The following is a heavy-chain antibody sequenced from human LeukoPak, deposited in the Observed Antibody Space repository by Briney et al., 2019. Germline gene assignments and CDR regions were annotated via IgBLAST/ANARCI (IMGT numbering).Heavy chain of an antibody. V-gene: IGHV4-31*03. CDR1: GGSISSGGYY. CDR3: VRERTGDNISYYFDY. Sequence: SQTLSLTCTVSGGSISSGGYYWSWIRQHPGKGLEWIGYIYYSGSTYYNPSLKSRVTISVDTSKNQFSLKLSSVTAADTAVYYCVRERTGDNISYYFDYWGQGTLVTVSS. D-gene: IGHD1-1*01. J-gene: IGHJ4*02. CDR2: IYYSGST.